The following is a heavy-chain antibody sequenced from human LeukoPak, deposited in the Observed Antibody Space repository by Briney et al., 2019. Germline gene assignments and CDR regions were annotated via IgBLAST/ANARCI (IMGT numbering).Heavy chain of an antibody. Sequence: PSETLSLTCAVCGGSFSGYYWSWIRQPPGKGLEWIGEINHSGSTNYNPSLKSRVTISVDTSKNQFSLKLSSVTAADTAVYYCASGGYDLYYYYMDVWGKGTTVTISS. CDR1: GGSFSGYY. V-gene: IGHV4-34*01. CDR3: ASGGYDLYYYYMDV. J-gene: IGHJ6*03. CDR2: INHSGST. D-gene: IGHD5-12*01.